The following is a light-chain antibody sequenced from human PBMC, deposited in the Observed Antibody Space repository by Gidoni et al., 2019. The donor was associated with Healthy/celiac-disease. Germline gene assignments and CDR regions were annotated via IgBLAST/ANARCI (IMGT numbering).Light chain of an antibody. CDR1: SSNIGAGYD. V-gene: IGLV1-40*01. J-gene: IGLJ2*01. Sequence: QSVLTQPPSVSWAPGQRVTISCTGSSSNIGAGYDVPWYQQLPGTAPKLLIYGNSNRPSGVPDRFAGSKSGTSASLAITGREAEDEADYYCQSYDSSLSAVVLGGGTKLTVL. CDR3: QSYDSSLSAVV. CDR2: GNS.